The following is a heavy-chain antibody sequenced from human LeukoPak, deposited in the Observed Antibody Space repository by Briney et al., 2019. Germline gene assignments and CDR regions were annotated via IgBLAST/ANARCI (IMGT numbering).Heavy chain of an antibody. CDR2: IYTTGTT. J-gene: IGHJ4*02. D-gene: IGHD3-10*01. CDR3: GRQGYTSSYYFLDY. V-gene: IGHV4-4*07. CDR1: SGSISSYY. Sequence: SETLSLTCTVSSGSISSYYWGWVRQPPGKGLEWIGRIYTTGTTQYNPSLKSRVTMSIDTSTNQFSLNLRSMTAADTAVYYWGRQGYTSSYYFLDYWSQGTLVAVS.